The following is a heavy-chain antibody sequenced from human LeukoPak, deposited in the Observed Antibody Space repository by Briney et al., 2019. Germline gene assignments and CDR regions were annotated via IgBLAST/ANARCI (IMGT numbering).Heavy chain of an antibody. CDR2: INPNSGGT. V-gene: IGHV1-2*02. J-gene: IGHJ4*02. D-gene: IGHD3-16*01. Sequence: ASVKVSCKASGYTFTSYGISWVRQAPGQGLEWMGWINPNSGGTNYAQKFQGRVTMTRDTSISTAYMELSRLRSDDTAVYYCARSEGDDSYYFDYWGQGTLVTVSS. CDR3: ARSEGDDSYYFDY. CDR1: GYTFTSYG.